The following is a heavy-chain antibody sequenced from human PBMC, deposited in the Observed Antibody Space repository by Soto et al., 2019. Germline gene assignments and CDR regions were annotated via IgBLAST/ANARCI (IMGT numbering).Heavy chain of an antibody. CDR3: AKGGSTSRWPYYYGMDV. J-gene: IGHJ6*02. V-gene: IGHV3-23*01. CDR2: ISGSGGST. Sequence: GGSLRLSCAASVLTFGSYAMSWVRQAPGKGLEWVSAISGSGGSTYYADSAKGRFTISRDNSKNTLYLQMNSLRAEDTAVYYCAKGGSTSRWPYYYGMDVWGQGTTVTVSS. CDR1: VLTFGSYA. D-gene: IGHD2-2*01.